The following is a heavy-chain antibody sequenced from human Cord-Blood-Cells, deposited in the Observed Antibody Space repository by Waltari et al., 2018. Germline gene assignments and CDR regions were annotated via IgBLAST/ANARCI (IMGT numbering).Heavy chain of an antibody. Sequence: QVQLVQSGAEVKKPGASVKVSCKASGYTFTGYYMHWVRQAPGQGLEWMVWINPNSGGTNYAQKLQGRVTMTRDTSISTAYMGLSGRRSDDRAVYYWARWGRRGGDYWGQGTLVTVSS. D-gene: IGHD3-16*01. CDR3: ARWGRRGGDY. V-gene: IGHV1-2*02. CDR1: GYTFTGYY. J-gene: IGHJ4*02. CDR2: INPNSGGT.